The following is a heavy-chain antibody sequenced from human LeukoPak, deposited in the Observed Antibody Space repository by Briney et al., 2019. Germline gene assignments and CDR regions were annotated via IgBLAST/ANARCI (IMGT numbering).Heavy chain of an antibody. V-gene: IGHV3-30-3*01. CDR3: ARDGNFYYGPGSYCDC. CDR2: ISYDGSNK. J-gene: IGHJ4*02. Sequence: GGSLRLSCVASGFTFSRYAMHWVRLAPGKGLEWVAVISYDGSNKYYADSVKGRFTISRDNSKNTLYLQMNSLRAEDTALYYCARDGNFYYGPGSYCDCWGQGTLVTVSS. CDR1: GFTFSRYA. D-gene: IGHD3-10*01.